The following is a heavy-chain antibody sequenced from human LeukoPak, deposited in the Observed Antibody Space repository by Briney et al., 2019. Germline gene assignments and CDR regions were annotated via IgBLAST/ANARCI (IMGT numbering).Heavy chain of an antibody. J-gene: IGHJ4*02. V-gene: IGHV1-2*02. D-gene: IGHD2-8*02. CDR3: AKDRGGNWWGGSDY. CDR1: GYTFTDYS. Sequence: GASVKVSCKASGYTFTDYSLHWVRQGQAPGQGLEWMGWINPNGGVTKYEQKFQGTVTLTRDTSISTAYMEINRLESDDTALYSWAKDRGGNWWGGSDYWGQGTLVTVSS. CDR2: INPNGGVT.